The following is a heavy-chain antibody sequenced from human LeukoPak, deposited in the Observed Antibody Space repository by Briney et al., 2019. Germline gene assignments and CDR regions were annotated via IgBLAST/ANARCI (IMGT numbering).Heavy chain of an antibody. CDR1: SASLSTDY. CDR2: IYTSGST. V-gene: IGHV4-4*07. CDR3: ARCSGNGYDYSWFDP. D-gene: IGHD5-12*01. J-gene: IGHJ5*02. Sequence: SETLSLTCTVASASLSTDYWSWVRQPAGKGLEWVGRIYTSGSTNYNPSLKSEVTMSVKASKNQFSLTLSSVPAADTAVYYCARCSGNGYDYSWFDPWGQGTLVTVSS.